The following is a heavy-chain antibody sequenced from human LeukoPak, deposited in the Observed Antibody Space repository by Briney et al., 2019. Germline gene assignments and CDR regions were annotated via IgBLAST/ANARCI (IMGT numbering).Heavy chain of an antibody. D-gene: IGHD3-22*01. J-gene: IGHJ4*02. CDR3: ARVPYYDTTGYLLPLFDY. V-gene: IGHV4-38-2*01. CDR2: IYRNGSA. Sequence: PSETLSLTCAVSRYSISSGYYWGWIRPSPGTGLEWIGSIYRNGSALYNPSLKSRVTISVDTSKNQFSLKLSSVTAADTAVYYCARVPYYDTTGYLLPLFDYWGQGTLVTVSS. CDR1: RYSISSGYY.